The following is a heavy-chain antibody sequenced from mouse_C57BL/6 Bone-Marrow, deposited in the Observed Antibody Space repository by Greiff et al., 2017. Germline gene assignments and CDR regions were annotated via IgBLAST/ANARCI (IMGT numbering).Heavy chain of an antibody. CDR1: GYTFTDYY. CDR2: INPNHGGT. D-gene: IGHD2-4*01. V-gene: IGHV1-26*01. J-gene: IGHJ3*02. CDR3: ARSDDYDGPM. Sequence: EVQLQQSGPELVKPGASVKISCKASGYTFTDYYMNWVKQSNGKSLEWIGDINPNHGGTSYNHKFKGKVTLTVDKSSSTAYMELRSLTSEDSAVYYCARSDDYDGPMWGQGTLVTVSA.